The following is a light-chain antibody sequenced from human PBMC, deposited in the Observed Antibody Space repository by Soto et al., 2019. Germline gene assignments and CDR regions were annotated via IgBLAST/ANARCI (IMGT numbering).Light chain of an antibody. J-gene: IGKJ2*01. CDR3: QQYGSSPRYT. Sequence: EIVLTQSPGTLSLSPGERATLSCRASQSVSSSYLAWYQQNPGQAPRLLIYGASSRATGIPDRLSGSGSGTDFTLTISRREPEDFAVYYCQQYGSSPRYTFGQGTKLEIK. V-gene: IGKV3-20*01. CDR2: GAS. CDR1: QSVSSSY.